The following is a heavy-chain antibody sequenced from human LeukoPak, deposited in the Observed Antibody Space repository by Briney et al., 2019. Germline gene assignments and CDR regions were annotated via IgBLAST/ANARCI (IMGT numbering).Heavy chain of an antibody. CDR1: AGSSSSSNW. J-gene: IGHJ5*02. CDR3: ARAERLQYREFDP. D-gene: IGHD4-11*01. CDR2: IYPSGST. V-gene: IGHV4-4*02. Sequence: PSGTLSITCAVSAGSSSSSNWWSWVRQPPGKGLEWIGEIYPSGSTNYNPSLKSRVTISVDKSKNQFSLKLSSVTAADTAVYYCARAERLQYREFDPWGQGTLVTVSS.